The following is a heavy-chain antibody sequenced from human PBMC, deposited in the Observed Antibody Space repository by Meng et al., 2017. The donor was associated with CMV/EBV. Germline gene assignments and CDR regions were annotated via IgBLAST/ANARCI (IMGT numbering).Heavy chain of an antibody. Sequence: ASAKVSCKASGYTFTSYDINWVRQATGQGLEWMGWMNPNSGNTGYAQKFQGRVTITRNTSISTAYMELSSLRSEDTAVYYCAGEVGYSYGSDWGQGTLVTVSS. D-gene: IGHD5-18*01. CDR3: AGEVGYSYGSD. V-gene: IGHV1-8*03. CDR1: GYTFTSYD. CDR2: MNPNSGNT. J-gene: IGHJ4*02.